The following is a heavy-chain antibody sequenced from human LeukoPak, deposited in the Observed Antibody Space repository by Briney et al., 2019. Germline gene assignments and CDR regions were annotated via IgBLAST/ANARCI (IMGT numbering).Heavy chain of an antibody. J-gene: IGHJ3*02. D-gene: IGHD6-13*01. CDR3: ARPRSSWDDAFVI. V-gene: IGHV5-51*01. CDR1: GCSLPTFW. CDR2: IYPGDSGT. Sequence: ESLKISCNTPGCSLPTFWIGWGRQMPGKGLEWMGIIYPGDSGTRYAPSFQGQVTISANKSISTAYLQWSSLKASDTAVYYCARPRSSWDDAFVIWGQGTMVTVSS.